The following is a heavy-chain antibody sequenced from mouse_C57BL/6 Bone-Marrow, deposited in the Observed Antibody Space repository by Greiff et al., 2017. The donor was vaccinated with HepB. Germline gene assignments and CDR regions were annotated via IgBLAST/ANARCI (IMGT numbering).Heavy chain of an antibody. CDR2: INPSTGGT. CDR1: GYSFTGYY. J-gene: IGHJ1*03. CDR3: ARCPRGWYFDV. V-gene: IGHV1-42*01. D-gene: IGHD3-3*01. Sequence: VQLQQSGPELVKPGASVKISCKASGYSFTGYYMNWVKQSPEKSLEWIGEINPSTGGTTYNQKFKAKATLTVDKSSSTAYMQLKSLTSEDSAVYYCARCPRGWYFDVWGTGTTVTVSS.